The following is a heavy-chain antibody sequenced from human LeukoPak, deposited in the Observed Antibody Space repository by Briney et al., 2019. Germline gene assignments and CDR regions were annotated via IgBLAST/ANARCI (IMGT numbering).Heavy chain of an antibody. CDR2: IYYSGTT. V-gene: IGHV4-30-4*08. CDR3: ARTTLSLGRRHFDY. Sequence: PSETLSPTRTVSVGSTNSGNYYWSWIRQPPGKGLEWIGYIYYSGTTYYNPSLKSRVTISVDTSRNQFSLKLSSVTAADTAVYYCARTTLSLGRRHFDYWCQETLVTVAS. CDR1: VGSTNSGNYY. J-gene: IGHJ4*02. D-gene: IGHD2/OR15-2a*01.